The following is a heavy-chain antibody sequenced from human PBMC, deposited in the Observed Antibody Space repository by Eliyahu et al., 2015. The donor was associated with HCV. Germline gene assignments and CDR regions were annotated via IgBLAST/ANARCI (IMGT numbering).Heavy chain of an antibody. CDR3: VRDDPGSSHYYNGMDV. CDR1: GFTFSSHG. V-gene: IGHV3-33*01. CDR2: IWYDGSNK. J-gene: IGHJ6*02. Sequence: QGQLVESGGGVVQPGKSLRLSCAASGFTFSSHGMHWVRQAPGKGLEWVAVIWYDGSNKYYADSVKGRFTISRDDTKSTLYLQMNSLRAEDTAVYYCVRDDPGSSHYYNGMDVWGQGTTVTVSS.